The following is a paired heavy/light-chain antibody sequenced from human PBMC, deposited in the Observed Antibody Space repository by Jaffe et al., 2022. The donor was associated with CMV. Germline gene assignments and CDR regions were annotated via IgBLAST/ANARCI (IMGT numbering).Heavy chain of an antibody. V-gene: IGHV4-59*01. Sequence: QVQLQESGPGLVKPSETLSLTCTVSGGSLSSYYWSWIRQPPGKGLEWIGYIYYSGSTNYNPSLKSRVTISVDTSKNQFSLKLRSVTAADTAVYYCARDRGTATGTLDFDYWGQGTLVTVSS. CDR2: IYYSGST. J-gene: IGHJ4*02. CDR3: ARDRGTATGTLDFDY. D-gene: IGHD6-13*01. CDR1: GGSLSSYY.
Light chain of an antibody. V-gene: IGLV1-51*02. J-gene: IGLJ2*01. CDR3: VTWDSSLSAGV. CDR1: SSNIGNNY. Sequence: QSVLTQPPSVSAAPGQKVTISCSGSSSNIGNNYVSWYQQLPGTAPKLLIYENNKRPSGIPDRFSGSKSGTSATLGVTGLQTGDEADYYCVTWDSSLSAGVFGGGTKLTVL. CDR2: ENN.